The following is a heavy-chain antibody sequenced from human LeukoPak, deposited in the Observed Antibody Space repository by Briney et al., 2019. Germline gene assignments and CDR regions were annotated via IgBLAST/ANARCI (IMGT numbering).Heavy chain of an antibody. CDR1: GGSVSSGSYY. CDR2: IYHSGST. Sequence: SETLSLTCAVSGGSVSSGSYYWSWIRQPPGKGLEWTGYIYHSGSTNYNPSLKSRVTISVDTSKNQFSLKLSSVTAADTAVYYCARVAVAGRPVDYWGQGTLVTVSS. D-gene: IGHD6-19*01. J-gene: IGHJ4*02. CDR3: ARVAVAGRPVDY. V-gene: IGHV4-61*01.